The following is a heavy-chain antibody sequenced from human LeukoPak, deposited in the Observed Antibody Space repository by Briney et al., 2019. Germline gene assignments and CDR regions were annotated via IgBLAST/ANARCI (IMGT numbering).Heavy chain of an antibody. CDR2: IYYSGST. CDR1: GGSINSYY. CDR3: ARDHIAAAPKYYYYYGMDV. Sequence: SETLSLTCTVSGGSINSYYWSWIRQPPGKGLEWIGYIYYSGSTNYNPSLKSRVTISVDTSKNQFSLKLSSVTAADTAVYYCARDHIAAAPKYYYYYGMDVWGQGTTVTVSS. D-gene: IGHD6-13*01. J-gene: IGHJ6*02. V-gene: IGHV4-59*01.